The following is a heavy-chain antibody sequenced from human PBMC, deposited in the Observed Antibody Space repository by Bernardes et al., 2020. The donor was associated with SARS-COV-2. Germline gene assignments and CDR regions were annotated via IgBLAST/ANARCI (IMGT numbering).Heavy chain of an antibody. D-gene: IGHD2-15*01. CDR1: GFTFPSPT. Sequence: SLRLSCAGSGFTFPSPTMSWVRQAPGKGLEWVSALRGSGESTYYADSVKGRFTISRDVSKNTLYLQMNSLRAEDTALYYCAKDKGGGSTEPSDYWGQGTLVTVSS. J-gene: IGHJ4*02. CDR3: AKDKGGGSTEPSDY. CDR2: LRGSGEST. V-gene: IGHV3-23*01.